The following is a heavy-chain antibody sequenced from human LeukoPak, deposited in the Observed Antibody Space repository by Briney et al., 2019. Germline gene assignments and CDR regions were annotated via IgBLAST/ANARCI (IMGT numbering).Heavy chain of an antibody. D-gene: IGHD2-15*01. CDR3: AKLRSGWVVAASDY. J-gene: IGHJ4*02. Sequence: PGGSLRLSCAASGLTFSNAWMSWVRQVPGKGLEWVGRIKRKSDGGTTDYAAPVKGRFTISRDDSKNTLYLQMNSLKSEDTAVYYCAKLRSGWVVAASDYWGQGTLVTVSS. CDR2: IKRKSDGGTT. V-gene: IGHV3-15*01. CDR1: GLTFSNAW.